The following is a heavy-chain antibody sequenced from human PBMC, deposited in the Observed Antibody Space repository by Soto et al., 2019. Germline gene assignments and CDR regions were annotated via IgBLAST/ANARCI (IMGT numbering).Heavy chain of an antibody. CDR1: GYTFTSYG. J-gene: IGHJ6*02. D-gene: IGHD1-1*01. V-gene: IGHV1-18*01. CDR3: ARFLNWIGRDSSSSDMDV. Sequence: GASVKVSCKASGYTFTSYGISWVRQAPGQGLEWMGWISAYNGNTNYAQKLQGRVTMTTDTSTSTAYMELRSLRSDDTAVYYCARFLNWIGRDSSSSDMDVWGLETTVTVSS. CDR2: ISAYNGNT.